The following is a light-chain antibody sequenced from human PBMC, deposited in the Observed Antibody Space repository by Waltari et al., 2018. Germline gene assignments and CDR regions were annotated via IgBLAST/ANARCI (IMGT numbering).Light chain of an antibody. J-gene: IGKJ2*01. CDR2: AAS. V-gene: IGKV1-39*01. Sequence: GDRVTITCRASHSISSYLNWYQQKPGKAPKLLIYAASSLQSGVPSRFSGSGSGTDFTLTISSLQPEDFATYYCHQYNDGPPFNFGQGTKLEIK. CDR3: HQYNDGPPFN. CDR1: HSISSY.